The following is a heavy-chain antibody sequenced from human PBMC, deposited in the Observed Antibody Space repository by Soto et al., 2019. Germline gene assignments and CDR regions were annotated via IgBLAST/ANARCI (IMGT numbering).Heavy chain of an antibody. D-gene: IGHD3-10*01. J-gene: IGHJ3*01. V-gene: IGHV1-2*02. CDR1: GYAFSDYY. CDR3: ARHRVRSTDGVDSFDL. Sequence: ASVKVSCKASGYAFSDYYMHWVRQGPGEGPEWMGYINPQSGGTKYDQKFQDRVTMTRDTPKITVYMELRILTSKDTAVYYCARHRVRSTDGVDSFDLWGQGTMVTV. CDR2: INPQSGGT.